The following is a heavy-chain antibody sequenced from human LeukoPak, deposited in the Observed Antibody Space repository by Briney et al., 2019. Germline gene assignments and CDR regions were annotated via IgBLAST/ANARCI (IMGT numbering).Heavy chain of an antibody. CDR2: FDPEDGET. CDR1: GYTLTELS. J-gene: IGHJ4*02. D-gene: IGHD6-13*01. CDR3: ARCQGSYWYSDY. V-gene: IGHV1-24*01. Sequence: GASVKVSCKVSGYTLTELSMHWVRQAPGKGLEWMGGFDPEDGETIYAQKFQGRVTMTEDTSTDTAYMELRSLRSDDTAVYYCARCQGSYWYSDYWGQGSLVTVSS.